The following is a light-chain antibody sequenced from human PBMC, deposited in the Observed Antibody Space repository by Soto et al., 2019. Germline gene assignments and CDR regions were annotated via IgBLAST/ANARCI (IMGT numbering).Light chain of an antibody. J-gene: IGLJ3*02. CDR1: NNDVGSYNL. Sequence: QSVLTQPASVSGSPGQSITISCTGTNNDVGSYNLVSWYQQHPGQAPKLMIYEGSKRSSGVSDRLSGSKSGNTASLTISGLQAEDEADYYCCSYAGSSIWVFGGGTKLTVL. V-gene: IGLV2-23*01. CDR2: EGS. CDR3: CSYAGSSIWV.